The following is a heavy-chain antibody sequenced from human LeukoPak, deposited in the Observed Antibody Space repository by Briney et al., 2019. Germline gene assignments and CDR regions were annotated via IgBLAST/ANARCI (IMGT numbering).Heavy chain of an antibody. CDR2: ISNSGST. CDR3: GRDALVGHFSYYYMDV. J-gene: IGHJ6*03. CDR1: GGPIISHY. D-gene: IGHD2-15*01. Sequence: PSETLSLTCTVSGGPIISHYWTWLRQSPVKGLEWIGDISNSGSTSYNPSLKSRVIISIDTTKNQFSLKLSSVTAADTAMYYCGRDALVGHFSYYYMDVWGEGTTVTVSS. V-gene: IGHV4-59*11.